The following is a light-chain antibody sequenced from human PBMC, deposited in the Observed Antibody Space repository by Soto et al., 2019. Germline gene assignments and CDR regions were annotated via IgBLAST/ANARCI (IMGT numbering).Light chain of an antibody. V-gene: IGLV1-40*01. J-gene: IGLJ3*02. Sequence: QSVLTQPPSVSGAPGQRVTISCSGGSSNIGAGYDVHWYQQLPETPPKLLIYGNNIRPSGVPDRFSGSKSGTSASLAITGLQAEDEADYYCHSYDRSLSGSLFGGGTKVTVL. CDR2: GNN. CDR3: HSYDRSLSGSL. CDR1: SSNIGAGYD.